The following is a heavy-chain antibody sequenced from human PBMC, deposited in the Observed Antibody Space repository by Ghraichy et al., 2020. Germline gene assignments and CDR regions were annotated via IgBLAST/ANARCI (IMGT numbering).Heavy chain of an antibody. CDR2: IYYSGST. CDR1: GGSISSSSYY. D-gene: IGHD6-13*01. J-gene: IGHJ4*02. V-gene: IGHV4-39*01. CDR3: ARHRRGRSCSWYLGGDY. Sequence: SETLSLTCTVSGGSISSSSYYWGWIRQPPGKGLEWIGSIYYSGSTYYNPSLKSRVTISVDTSKNQFSLKLSSVTAADTAVYYCARHRRGRSCSWYLGGDYWGQGTLVTVSS.